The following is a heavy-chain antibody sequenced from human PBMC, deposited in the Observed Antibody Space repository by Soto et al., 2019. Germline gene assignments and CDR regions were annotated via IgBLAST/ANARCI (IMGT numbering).Heavy chain of an antibody. J-gene: IGHJ6*03. Sequence: PSETLSLTCTVSGGSISSYYWSWIRQPPGKGLEWIGYIYYSGSTNYNPSLKSRVTISVDTSKNQFSLKLSSVTAADTAVYYCARAIDCSGGSCYQGNYYYYMDVWGKGTTVTVSS. D-gene: IGHD2-15*01. CDR3: ARAIDCSGGSCYQGNYYYYMDV. CDR2: IYYSGST. V-gene: IGHV4-59*01. CDR1: GGSISSYY.